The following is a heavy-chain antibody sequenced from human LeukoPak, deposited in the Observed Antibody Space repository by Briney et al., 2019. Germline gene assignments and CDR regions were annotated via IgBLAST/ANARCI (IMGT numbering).Heavy chain of an antibody. CDR2: ISSSGSTI. J-gene: IGHJ4*02. CDR3: ARDLGYNYNPFDY. CDR1: GFTFSSYE. D-gene: IGHD5-18*01. V-gene: IGHV3-48*03. Sequence: GGSLRLSCAASGFTFSSYEMNWVRQAPGKGLEWVSYISSSGSTIYYAESVKGRFSISRDNAMNSLFLQMNSLRAEDTAVYYCARDLGYNYNPFDYWGQGTLVTVSS.